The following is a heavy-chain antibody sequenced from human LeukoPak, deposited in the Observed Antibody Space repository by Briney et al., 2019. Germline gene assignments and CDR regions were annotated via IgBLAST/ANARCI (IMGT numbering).Heavy chain of an antibody. CDR1: GYTFTSYD. CDR2: MNPNSGNT. J-gene: IGHJ6*03. D-gene: IGHD3-3*01. CDR3: ARELRAGYDFWSGSYYYCYMDV. Sequence: GASVKVSCKASGYTFTSYDINWVRQATGQGLEWMGWMNPNSGNTGYAQKFQGRVTMTRNTSISTAYMELSSLRSEDTAVYYCARELRAGYDFWSGSYYYCYMDVWGKGTTVTVSS. V-gene: IGHV1-8*01.